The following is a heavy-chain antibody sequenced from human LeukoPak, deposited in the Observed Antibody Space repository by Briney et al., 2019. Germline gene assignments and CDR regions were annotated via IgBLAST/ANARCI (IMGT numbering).Heavy chain of an antibody. CDR1: GFTLSTYS. Sequence: PGGSLRLSCAASGFTLSTYSMNWVRQAPGKGLEWVAFIRYDGSNKYYADSVKGRFTISRDNSKNTLYLQMNSLRAEDTAVYYCAKSEATVTTNWFDPWGQGTLVTVSS. D-gene: IGHD4-11*01. CDR2: IRYDGSNK. J-gene: IGHJ5*02. V-gene: IGHV3-30*02. CDR3: AKSEATVTTNWFDP.